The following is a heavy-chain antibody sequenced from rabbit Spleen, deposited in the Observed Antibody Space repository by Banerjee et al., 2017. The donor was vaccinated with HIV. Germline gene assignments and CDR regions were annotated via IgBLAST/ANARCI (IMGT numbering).Heavy chain of an antibody. J-gene: IGHJ4*01. D-gene: IGHD1-1*01. CDR1: GFSFNSGYD. CDR2: AYAGSSGST. Sequence: QSLEESGGGLVKPGASLTLTCKASGFSFNSGYDMCWVRQAPGKGLEWVACAYAGSSGSTYSATWAKGRFTISKTSSTTVTLQMTSLTAADTATYFCARGFPSSSGYYLNLWGPGTLVTVS. CDR3: ARGFPSSSGYYLNL. V-gene: IGHV1S40*01.